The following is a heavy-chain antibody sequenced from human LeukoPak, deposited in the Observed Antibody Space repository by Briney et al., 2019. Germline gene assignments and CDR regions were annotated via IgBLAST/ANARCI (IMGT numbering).Heavy chain of an antibody. CDR3: TREDNWYFDL. CDR2: VSTDSTYT. J-gene: IGHJ2*01. V-gene: IGHV3-11*05. CDR1: GFTVSSNY. Sequence: AGTLSLSCAASGFTVSSNYMSWVRQAPGKGLEWLSYVSTDSTYTNYADSVKGRFTISRDNAKSSLYLQLNSLTAEDTAVYYCTREDNWYFDLWGRGTLVTVSS.